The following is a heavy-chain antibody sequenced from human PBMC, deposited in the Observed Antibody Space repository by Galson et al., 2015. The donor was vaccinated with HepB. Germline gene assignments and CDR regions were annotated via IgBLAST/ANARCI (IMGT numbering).Heavy chain of an antibody. CDR3: ARGEGYCSSTSCPPYYYGMDV. Sequence: SLRLSCAASGFTFSSYGMHWVRQAPGKGLEWVAVIWYDGSNKYYADSVKGRFTISRDNSKNTLYLQMNSLRAEDTAVYYCARGEGYCSSTSCPPYYYGMDVWGQGTTVTVSS. CDR2: IWYDGSNK. V-gene: IGHV3-33*01. D-gene: IGHD2-2*01. J-gene: IGHJ6*02. CDR1: GFTFSSYG.